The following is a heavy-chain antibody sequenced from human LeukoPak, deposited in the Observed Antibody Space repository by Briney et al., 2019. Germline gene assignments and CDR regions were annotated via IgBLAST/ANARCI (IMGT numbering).Heavy chain of an antibody. J-gene: IGHJ5*02. CDR3: AKSGPVEGIVVVPAAAHSGWFDP. D-gene: IGHD2-2*01. CDR2: ISWNSGSI. CDR1: GFTFDDYA. V-gene: IGHV3-9*01. Sequence: GRSLRLSCAASGFTFDDYAMHWVRQAPGKGLEWVSGISWNSGSIGYADSVKGRFTISRDNAKNSLYLQMNSLRAEDTAFYCAKSGPVEGIVVVPAAAHSGWFDPWGQGTLVTVSS.